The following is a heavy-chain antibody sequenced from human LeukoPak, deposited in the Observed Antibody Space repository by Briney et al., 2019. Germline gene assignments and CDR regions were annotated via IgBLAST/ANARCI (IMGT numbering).Heavy chain of an antibody. J-gene: IGHJ3*01. CDR1: GFSFSTYS. CDR3: ARSGDYGDYGGSTDAFDF. V-gene: IGHV3-21*01. CDR2: ISSSSTYI. Sequence: PGGSLRLSCAASGFSFSTYSMNWVRRAPGMGLEWVSSISSSSTYIYYADPMKGRFTVSRDNAKNSLYLQMHSLRAEDTAVYYCARSGDYGDYGGSTDAFDFWGQGTMVTVSS. D-gene: IGHD4-17*01.